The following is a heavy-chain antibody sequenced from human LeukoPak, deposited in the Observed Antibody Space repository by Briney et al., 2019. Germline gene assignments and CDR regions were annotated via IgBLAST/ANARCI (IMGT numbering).Heavy chain of an antibody. Sequence: GGSLRLSCAASGFTFSSYWMTWVRQAPGKGLEWVANIKQDGSEKYYVDSVKGRFTISRDNAKNSLYLQMNSLRAEDTAVYYCARYYDSSGYHIAPFDPWGQGTLVTVSS. CDR2: IKQDGSEK. J-gene: IGHJ5*02. V-gene: IGHV3-7*02. CDR1: GFTFSSYW. CDR3: ARYYDSSGYHIAPFDP. D-gene: IGHD3-22*01.